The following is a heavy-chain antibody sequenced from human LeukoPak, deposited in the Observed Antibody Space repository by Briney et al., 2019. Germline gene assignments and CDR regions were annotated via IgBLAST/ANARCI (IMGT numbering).Heavy chain of an antibody. V-gene: IGHV4-34*01. CDR3: ARVLHDYGDYGYFDL. Sequence: SETLSLTCAVYGGSFSGYYWSWIRQPPGKGLEWIGEINHSGSTNYNPSLKSRVTISVDTSKNQFSLKLSSVTAADTAVYYCARVLHDYGDYGYFDLWGRGTLVTVSS. J-gene: IGHJ2*01. D-gene: IGHD4-17*01. CDR2: INHSGST. CDR1: GGSFSGYY.